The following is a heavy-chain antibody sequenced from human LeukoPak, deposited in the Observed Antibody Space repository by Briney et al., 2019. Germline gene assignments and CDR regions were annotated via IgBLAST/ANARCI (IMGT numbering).Heavy chain of an antibody. CDR2: ISSSGSTI. CDR1: GFTFSSYE. V-gene: IGHV3-48*03. D-gene: IGHD3-10*01. CDR3: ARDSRFTMVRGGDGMDV. J-gene: IGHJ6*02. Sequence: GGSLRLSCAASGFTFSSYEMNWVRQAPGKGLEWVSYISSSGSTIYYADSVKGRFTISRDNAKNSLYLQMSSLRAEDTAVYYCARDSRFTMVRGGDGMDVWGQGTTVTVSS.